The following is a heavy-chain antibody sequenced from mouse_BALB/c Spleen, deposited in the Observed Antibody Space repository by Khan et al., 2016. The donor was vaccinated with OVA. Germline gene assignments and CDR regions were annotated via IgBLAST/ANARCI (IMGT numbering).Heavy chain of an antibody. Sequence: EVMLVESGGGLVKPGGSLKLSCAASGFTFSSYAMSWVRQTPEKRLEWVATISSGGSDNYYPDSVKGRFTISSDNANNTLYLQMSSLRSEDTAMYYCARLYAMDYWGQGTSVTVSS. V-gene: IGHV5-9-1*01. CDR3: ARLYAMDY. CDR2: ISSGGSDN. J-gene: IGHJ4*01. CDR1: GFTFSSYA.